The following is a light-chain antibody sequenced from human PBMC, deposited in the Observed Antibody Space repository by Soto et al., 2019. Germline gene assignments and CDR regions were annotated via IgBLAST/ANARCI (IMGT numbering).Light chain of an antibody. V-gene: IGKV3-15*01. CDR1: QTVSTN. CDR3: QQFNNWPPT. J-gene: IGKJ5*01. Sequence: EIVRTQSPATLSVSPGERATLSCRASQTVSTNLAWYQQKPGQAPRLLIYAASIRVTGIPPRFSGSGSATEFTLTISSLQSEDFAVYYCQQFNNWPPTFGQGTRLEIK. CDR2: AAS.